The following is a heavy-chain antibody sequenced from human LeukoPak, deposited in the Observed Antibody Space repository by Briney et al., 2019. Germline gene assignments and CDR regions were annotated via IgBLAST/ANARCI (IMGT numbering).Heavy chain of an antibody. J-gene: IGHJ4*02. D-gene: IGHD3-22*01. Sequence: GGSPRISCEASGFTFDDYGMSWVRQAPGKGLEWVSGINWNGGSTGYADSVKGRFTISRDNAKNSLYLQMSSLRAGDTALYFCARGDSRLGHFDYWGQGTLVTVSS. CDR1: GFTFDDYG. V-gene: IGHV3-20*04. CDR3: ARGDSRLGHFDY. CDR2: INWNGGST.